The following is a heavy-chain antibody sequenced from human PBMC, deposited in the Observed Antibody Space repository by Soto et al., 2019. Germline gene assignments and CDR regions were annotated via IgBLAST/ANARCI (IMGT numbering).Heavy chain of an antibody. CDR1: GGSISSYY. CDR3: ARTRGPYYDCFMDV. D-gene: IGHD3-3*01. CDR2: IYYSGST. Sequence: SETLSLTCTVSGGSISSYYWSWIRQPPGKGLEWIGYIYYSGSTNYNPSLKSRVTISVDTSKNQFSLKLSSVTAADTAVYYCARTRGPYYDCFMDVWGQGTTVTVSS. V-gene: IGHV4-59*01. J-gene: IGHJ6*02.